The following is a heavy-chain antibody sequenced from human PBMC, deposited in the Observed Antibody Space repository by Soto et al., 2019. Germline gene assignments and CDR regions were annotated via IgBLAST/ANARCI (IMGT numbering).Heavy chain of an antibody. V-gene: IGHV1-18*01. CDR3: ARGTPEKYCSGACGMDV. D-gene: IGHD2-15*01. CDR2: ISAYNGNT. CDR1: GYTFTSYG. Sequence: QVQLVQSGAEVKKPGASVKVSCKASGYTFTSYGISWVRQAPGQGLEWMGRISAYNGNTNYAQKLQGRVTMTTDTSTSTAYMELRSLGSDDTAVYYCARGTPEKYCSGACGMDVWGQGTTVTVSS. J-gene: IGHJ6*02.